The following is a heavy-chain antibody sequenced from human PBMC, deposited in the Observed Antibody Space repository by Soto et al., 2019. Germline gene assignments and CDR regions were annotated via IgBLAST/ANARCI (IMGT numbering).Heavy chain of an antibody. D-gene: IGHD2-15*01. Sequence: QVQLQESGPGLVKPSQTLSLTCTVSGGSISSGGYYWSWIRQHPGKGLEWIGYIYYSGSTYYNPSLKSLVSISVDTSNNQFSLKLNSVTAADTAVYYCARDLGGGRNAAFDPWGQGTLVTVSS. CDR3: ARDLGGGRNAAFDP. V-gene: IGHV4-31*01. CDR2: IYYSGST. J-gene: IGHJ5*02. CDR1: GGSISSGGYY.